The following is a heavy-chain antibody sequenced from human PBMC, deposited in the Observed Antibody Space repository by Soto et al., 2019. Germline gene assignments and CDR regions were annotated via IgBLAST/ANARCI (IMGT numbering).Heavy chain of an antibody. J-gene: IGHJ2*01. CDR1: GYTFTNYA. Sequence: QVQLVQSGAEVKEPGASVKVSCRASGYTFTNYAIHWVRRAPGQRLEWMGWLNPGKGNTNYPQKFQGRATITRDTSVSTAYMFLSSLRSEDTAVYYCARDQGIPYCGGDCYSDWYFDLWGRGTLVTVSS. V-gene: IGHV1-3*01. CDR3: ARDQGIPYCGGDCYSDWYFDL. CDR2: LNPGKGNT. D-gene: IGHD2-21*01.